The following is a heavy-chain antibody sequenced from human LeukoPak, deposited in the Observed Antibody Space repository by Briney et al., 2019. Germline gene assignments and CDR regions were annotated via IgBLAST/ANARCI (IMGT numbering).Heavy chain of an antibody. CDR1: GYIFTTYW. D-gene: IGHD2-2*01. J-gene: IGHJ5*01. CDR2: IYPGDSDT. CDR3: ARQWGDCSSTSCYSAS. Sequence: KHGESLKISCKGSGYIFTTYWIAWVRQMPGKGLEGMGIIYPGDSDTRYSPSFQGQVTFSAAKSISTAYLQWRSLKASDTAMYYCARQWGDCSSTSCYSASWGHGALVTASS. V-gene: IGHV5-51*01.